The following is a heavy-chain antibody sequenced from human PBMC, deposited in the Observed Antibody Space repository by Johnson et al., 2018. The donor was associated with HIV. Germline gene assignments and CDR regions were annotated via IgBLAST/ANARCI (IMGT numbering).Heavy chain of an antibody. V-gene: IGHV3-20*04. CDR3: ARAVGGSYGGAFDI. J-gene: IGHJ3*02. Sequence: MVLVESGGGVVRPGGSLRLSCAGSGFTSDDYDLSWVRQAPGKGLAWGSGNNWNGGRTGYADSVKGRFPISRDNAKNSLYLRMSGLRAEDTAFYYCARAVGGSYGGAFDIWGHGTVVTVAS. D-gene: IGHD1-26*01. CDR2: NNWNGGRT. CDR1: GFTSDDYD.